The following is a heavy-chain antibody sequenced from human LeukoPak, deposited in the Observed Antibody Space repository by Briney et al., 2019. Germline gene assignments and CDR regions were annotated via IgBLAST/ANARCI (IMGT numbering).Heavy chain of an antibody. J-gene: IGHJ4*02. CDR2: ISGSGGST. CDR3: VKTTRPLGAFDY. CDR1: GFTFSSYA. V-gene: IGHV3-23*01. Sequence: PGGSLRLSCAASGFTFSSYAMSWVRQAPGKGLEWVSAISGSGGSTYYADSVKGRFTISRDNSKNTLYLQMNSLRAEDTAVYYCVKTTRPLGAFDYWGLGTLVTVSS. D-gene: IGHD6-6*01.